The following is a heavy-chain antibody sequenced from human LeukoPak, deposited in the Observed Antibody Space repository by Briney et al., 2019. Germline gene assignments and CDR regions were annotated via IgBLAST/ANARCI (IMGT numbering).Heavy chain of an antibody. CDR1: GYTFTSYD. J-gene: IGHJ6*03. CDR3: ARGPRFWSGYYTPSYYYYYMDV. D-gene: IGHD3-3*01. V-gene: IGHV1-8*03. Sequence: ASVKVSCKASGYTFTSYDIKWLRQATGQGLEWMGWMNPNSGNTGYAQKFQGRVTITRNTSISTAYMELSSLRSEDTAVYYCARGPRFWSGYYTPSYYYYYMDVWGKGTTVTVSS. CDR2: MNPNSGNT.